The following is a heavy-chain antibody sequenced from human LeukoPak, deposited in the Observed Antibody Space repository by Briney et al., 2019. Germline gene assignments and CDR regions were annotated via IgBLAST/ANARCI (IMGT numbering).Heavy chain of an antibody. V-gene: IGHV3-23*01. CDR2: ISATGGST. D-gene: IGHD3-10*01. Sequence: PGGSLRLSCAASGFTFSNYVMSWVRQAPGKGLEWVSGISATGGSTHYADSVKGRFTISRDNSKKMLYLQMNGLRAEDTAVYYCAKGKYYGSGSYCIFDYWGQGTLVTVSS. CDR3: AKGKYYGSGSYCIFDY. CDR1: GFTFSNYV. J-gene: IGHJ4*02.